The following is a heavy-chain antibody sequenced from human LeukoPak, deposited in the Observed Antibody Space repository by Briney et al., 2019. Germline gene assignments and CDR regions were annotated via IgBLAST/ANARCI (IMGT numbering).Heavy chain of an antibody. Sequence: PGGSLSLSCAASGFTFSSYWMSWVRQAPGKGLEWVANIKQDGSEKYYVDSVKGRFTISRDNSKNTLYLQMNSLRAEDTAIYYCAKDLLFRPGTYSGFLDMWGQGTMVTVSS. CDR1: GFTFSSYW. D-gene: IGHD2-21*01. CDR3: AKDLLFRPGTYSGFLDM. V-gene: IGHV3-7*01. J-gene: IGHJ3*02. CDR2: IKQDGSEK.